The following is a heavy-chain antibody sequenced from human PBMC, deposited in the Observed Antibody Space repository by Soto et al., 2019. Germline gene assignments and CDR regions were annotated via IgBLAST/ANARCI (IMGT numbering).Heavy chain of an antibody. J-gene: IGHJ4*02. D-gene: IGHD3-9*01. V-gene: IGHV3-33*01. CDR3: ARDKSPILRYFDWLPLDY. CDR2: IWYDGNNI. Sequence: QVRLVESGGGVVQPGRSLRLSCAASGFTFSNYGMHWVRQAPGKGLEWVAVIWYDGNNIYYADSVKGRFTISRDNSKNTLYLQMNSLRAEDTAVYFCARDKSPILRYFDWLPLDYWGQGTRVTVSS. CDR1: GFTFSNYG.